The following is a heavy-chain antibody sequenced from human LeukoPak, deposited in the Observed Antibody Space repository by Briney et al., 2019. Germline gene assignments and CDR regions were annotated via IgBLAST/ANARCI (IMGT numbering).Heavy chain of an antibody. D-gene: IGHD4-17*01. Sequence: GGSLRLSCAASGFTFSSYAMSWVRQPPGKGLEWVSGISGSGDNTYYADSVKGRFTISRDNSKNTLYLQMNSLRAEDTAVYYCARDDYGDYACWFDPWGQGTLVTVSS. CDR1: GFTFSSYA. J-gene: IGHJ5*02. CDR2: ISGSGDNT. V-gene: IGHV3-23*01. CDR3: ARDDYGDYACWFDP.